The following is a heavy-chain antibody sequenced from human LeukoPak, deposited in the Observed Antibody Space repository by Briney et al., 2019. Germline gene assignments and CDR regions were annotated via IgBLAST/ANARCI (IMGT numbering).Heavy chain of an antibody. CDR1: GFTSSNYW. Sequence: GGSLRLSCAASGFTSSNYWMSWVRQAPGKGLEWVSGISWNSGSIGYADSVKGRFTISRDNAKNSLYLQMNSLRAEDTALYYCAKDIYSSSWYYFDYWGQGTLVTVSS. CDR3: AKDIYSSSWYYFDY. J-gene: IGHJ4*02. CDR2: ISWNSGSI. V-gene: IGHV3-9*02. D-gene: IGHD6-13*01.